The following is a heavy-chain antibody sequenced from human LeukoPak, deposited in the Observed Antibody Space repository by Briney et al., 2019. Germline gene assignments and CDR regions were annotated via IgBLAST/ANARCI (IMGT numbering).Heavy chain of an antibody. CDR1: GFTFDDYG. CDR3: ARWSSIKVAATENY. Sequence: TGGSLRLSCAASGFTFDDYGMSWVRQAPGKGLEWVSGITWNGDSPGYADSVKGRFTISRDNAKNSLYLQMNSLRAEDTALYHCARWSSIKVAATENYWGQGTLVTVSS. J-gene: IGHJ4*02. D-gene: IGHD6-19*01. V-gene: IGHV3-20*01. CDR2: ITWNGDSP.